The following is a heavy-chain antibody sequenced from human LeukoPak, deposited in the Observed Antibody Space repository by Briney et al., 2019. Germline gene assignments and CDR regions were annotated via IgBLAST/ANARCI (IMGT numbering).Heavy chain of an antibody. CDR3: ARDLGYCSSTSCYSVAFDI. V-gene: IGHV1-18*01. CDR2: ISAYNGNT. J-gene: IGHJ3*02. CDR1: GYTFTSYG. Sequence: ASVTVSCKASGYTFTSYGISWVRQAPGQGLEGMGWISAYNGNTNYAQKLQGRVTMTTDTSTSTAYMELRSLRSDDTAVYYCARDLGYCSSTSCYSVAFDIWGQGTMVTVSS. D-gene: IGHD2-2*03.